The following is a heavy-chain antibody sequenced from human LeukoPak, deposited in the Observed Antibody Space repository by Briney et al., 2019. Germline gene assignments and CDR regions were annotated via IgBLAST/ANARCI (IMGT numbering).Heavy chain of an antibody. J-gene: IGHJ4*02. CDR2: ISGSGGST. V-gene: IGHV3-23*01. CDR1: GFTFSSYA. Sequence: GGSLRLSCVASGFTFSSYAMSWVRQAPGKGLEWVSAISGSGGSTYYADSVKGRFTISRDNSKNTLYLQMDSLRAEDTAVYYCAKDPSDYGDYLPYYFDYWGQGTLVTVSS. CDR3: AKDPSDYGDYLPYYFDY. D-gene: IGHD4-17*01.